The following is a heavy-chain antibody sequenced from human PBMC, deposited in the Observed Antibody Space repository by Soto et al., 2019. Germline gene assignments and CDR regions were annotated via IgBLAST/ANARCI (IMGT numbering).Heavy chain of an antibody. Sequence: PGGSLRLSCAASGFTFSSYWMHWVRQAPGKGLVWVSRTNPDGSATNYADSVKGRFTISRDNAKNTLYLQMNSLRAEDTAVFYCGRGGSDSPMAPGYWGQGTLVTVSS. CDR2: TNPDGSAT. CDR1: GFTFSSYW. CDR3: GRGGSDSPMAPGY. V-gene: IGHV3-74*01. J-gene: IGHJ4*02. D-gene: IGHD5-18*01.